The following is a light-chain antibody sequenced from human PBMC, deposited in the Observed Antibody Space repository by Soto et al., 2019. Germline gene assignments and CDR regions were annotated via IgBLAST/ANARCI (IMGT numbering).Light chain of an antibody. Sequence: QSVLTQPASVSGSPGQSITISCTGSSSDVGGYNYVSWYQQHPGKAPKLMIYDVSNRPSGVSNRFSGSKSGNTASLTISGLQAEDEDDYYCSSYTRSSTLYVVFAGGTKLTVL. CDR1: SSDVGGYNY. CDR2: DVS. J-gene: IGLJ2*01. CDR3: SSYTRSSTLYVV. V-gene: IGLV2-14*01.